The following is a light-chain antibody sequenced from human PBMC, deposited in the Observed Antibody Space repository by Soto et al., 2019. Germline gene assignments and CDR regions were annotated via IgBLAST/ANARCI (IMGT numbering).Light chain of an antibody. V-gene: IGKV3-20*01. CDR1: QSISIN. J-gene: IGKJ1*01. CDR2: GAS. CDR3: QQYGSSPPWT. Sequence: IVMTQSPATLSVSPGARALLSCRASQSISINLAWYQQKPGQAHRLILYGASSRATGIPDRFSGSGSGTDFTLTISRLEPEDFAVYYCQQYGSSPPWTFGQGTKVDIK.